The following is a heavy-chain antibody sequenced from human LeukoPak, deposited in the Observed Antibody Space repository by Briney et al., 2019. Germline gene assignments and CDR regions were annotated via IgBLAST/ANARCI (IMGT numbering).Heavy chain of an antibody. J-gene: IGHJ2*01. CDR3: ARDGQLELRDWYFDL. Sequence: SETLSLTCTVSGDSISSGGYYWSWIRQPPGKGLEWIGYIYYSGSTNYSPSLKSRVTISVDTSKNQFSLKLSSVTAADTAVYYCARDGQLELRDWYFDLWGRGTLVTVSS. V-gene: IGHV4-61*08. CDR2: IYYSGST. CDR1: GDSISSGGYY. D-gene: IGHD1-7*01.